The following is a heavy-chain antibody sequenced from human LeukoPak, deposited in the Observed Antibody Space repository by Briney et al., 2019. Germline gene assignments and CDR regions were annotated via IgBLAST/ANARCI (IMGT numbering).Heavy chain of an antibody. Sequence: SLRLSCAASGFIFENYAMYWVRQAPGKGLEWVSGISWNSGGTTYADSVKGRFTISRDNAKNALYLQMDSLRAEDTALYYXAXGRGXXSXXXXLXXDMDVWGQGTTVTVS. V-gene: IGHV3-9*01. CDR3: AXGRGXXSXXXXLXXDMDV. D-gene: IGHD2-15*01. CDR1: GFIFENYA. CDR2: ISWNSGGT. J-gene: IGHJ6*02.